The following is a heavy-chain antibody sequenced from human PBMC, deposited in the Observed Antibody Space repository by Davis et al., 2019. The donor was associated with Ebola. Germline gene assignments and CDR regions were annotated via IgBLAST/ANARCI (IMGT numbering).Heavy chain of an antibody. V-gene: IGHV4-59*12. Sequence: SETLSLTCTVSGGSLSTYYWTWIRQTPGKGLEWIGYIYYSGSANYNPSLKSRVTMSVDTSKNQFSLKLSSVTAADTAVYYCARGVWFGEGNWFDPWGQGTLVTVSS. CDR3: ARGVWFGEGNWFDP. J-gene: IGHJ5*02. CDR2: IYYSGSA. CDR1: GGSLSTYY. D-gene: IGHD3-10*01.